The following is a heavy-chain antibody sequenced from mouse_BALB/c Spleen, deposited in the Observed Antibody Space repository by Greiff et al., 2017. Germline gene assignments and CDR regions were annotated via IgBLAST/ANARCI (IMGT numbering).Heavy chain of an antibody. CDR3: ASNYLYAMDY. Sequence: LVESAAELARPGASVKMSCKASGYTFTSYTMHWVKQRPGQGLEWIGYINPSSGYTEYNQKFKDKTTLTADKSSSTAYMQLSSLTSEDSAVYYCASNYLYAMDYWGQGTSVTVSS. J-gene: IGHJ4*01. V-gene: IGHV1-4*02. D-gene: IGHD2-1*01. CDR2: INPSSGYT. CDR1: GYTFTSYT.